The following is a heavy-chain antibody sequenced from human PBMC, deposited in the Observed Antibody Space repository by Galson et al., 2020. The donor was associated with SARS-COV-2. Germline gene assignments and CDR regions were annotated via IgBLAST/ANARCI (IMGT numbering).Heavy chain of an antibody. Sequence: GESLKISCAASGFTFSSYGMHWVRQAPGKGLEWVAVIWYDGGNKYYADSVKGRFTISRDNSKNTLYLQMNSLRAEDTAVYYCARGHSSGWYEDWFDPWGQGTLVTVSS. V-gene: IGHV3-33*01. J-gene: IGHJ5*02. CDR1: GFTFSSYG. CDR2: IWYDGGNK. D-gene: IGHD6-19*01. CDR3: ARGHSSGWYEDWFDP.